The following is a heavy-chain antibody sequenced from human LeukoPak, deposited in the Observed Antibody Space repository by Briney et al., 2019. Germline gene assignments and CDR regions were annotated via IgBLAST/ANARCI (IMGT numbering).Heavy chain of an antibody. V-gene: IGHV3-30-3*01. CDR1: GFTFSSYA. CDR2: ISYDGSNK. Sequence: GGFLRLSCAASGFTFSSYAMHWVRQAPGKGLEWVAVISYDGSNKYYADSVKGRFTISRGNSKNTLYLQMNSLRAEDTAVYYCARYGSGSRDFDYWGQGTLVTVSS. D-gene: IGHD3-10*01. CDR3: ARYGSGSRDFDY. J-gene: IGHJ4*02.